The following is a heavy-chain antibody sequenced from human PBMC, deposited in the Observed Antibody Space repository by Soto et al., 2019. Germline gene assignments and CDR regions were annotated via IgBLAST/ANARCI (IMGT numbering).Heavy chain of an antibody. CDR1: GGSISSGDYD. J-gene: IGHJ5*02. Sequence: QVQLQESGPGLVKPSQTLSLTCTVFGGSISSGDYDWSWIRQPPGKGLEWIGHINYSGSTYYNPSLKSRVIMSIDTSKIQFSLKVTSATAADTAVYYCVRLCGYDHGLRRDWLDPWGQGIVVIVSS. CDR3: VRLCGYDHGLRRDWLDP. D-gene: IGHD5-18*01. V-gene: IGHV4-30-4*01. CDR2: INYSGST.